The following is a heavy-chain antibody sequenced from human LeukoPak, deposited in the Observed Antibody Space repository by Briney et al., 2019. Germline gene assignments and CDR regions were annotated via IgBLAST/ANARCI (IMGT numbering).Heavy chain of an antibody. V-gene: IGHV3-48*04. J-gene: IGHJ4*02. CDR3: ARKTIDTAMVVDY. CDR1: GFTFSSYS. D-gene: IGHD5-18*01. CDR2: ISSSSSTI. Sequence: GGSLRLSCAASGFTFSSYSMNWVRQAPGKGLEWVSYISSSSSTIYYADSVKGRFTISRDNAKNSLYLQMNSLRAEDTAVYYCARKTIDTAMVVDYWGQGTLVTVSS.